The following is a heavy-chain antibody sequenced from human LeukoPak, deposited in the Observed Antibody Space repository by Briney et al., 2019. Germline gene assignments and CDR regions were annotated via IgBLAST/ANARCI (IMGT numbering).Heavy chain of an antibody. V-gene: IGHV3-33*01. CDR2: IWYDGSNK. Sequence: GGSPRLSCAASGFTFSSYGMHWVRQAPGKGLEWVAVIWYDGSNKYYADSVKGRFTISRDNSKNTLYLQMNSLRAEDTAVYYCARGGTDHDAFDIWGQGTMVTVSS. CDR3: ARGGTDHDAFDI. J-gene: IGHJ3*02. D-gene: IGHD3-16*01. CDR1: GFTFSSYG.